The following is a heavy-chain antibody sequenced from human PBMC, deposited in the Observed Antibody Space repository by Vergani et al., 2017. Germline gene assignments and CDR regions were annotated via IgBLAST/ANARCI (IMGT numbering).Heavy chain of an antibody. Sequence: EVELVQSRPEMRKPGESLKISCKGSEYSFGNYWIGWVRQMPGKCLEWMGIIYPADSDTRYSPSFQGQVTISAAKSISTALLQWDSLKASDTALYYCARHTTYTDSWGQGTLVTVSS. D-gene: IGHD1-1*01. CDR1: EYSFGNYW. CDR2: IYPADSDT. CDR3: ARHTTYTDS. J-gene: IGHJ4*02. V-gene: IGHV5-51*01.